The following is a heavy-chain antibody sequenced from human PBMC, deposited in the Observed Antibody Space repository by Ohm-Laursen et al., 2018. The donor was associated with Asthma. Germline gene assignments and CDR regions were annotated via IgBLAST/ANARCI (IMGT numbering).Heavy chain of an antibody. CDR3: ARVGHNDYGDHFDF. V-gene: IGHV4-30-4*01. J-gene: IGHJ4*02. Sequence: SYTLSLTFPVSFFSILLFNLSFLFLLPSPFPFLSFLFSIFPLGIPYYTPSLKSRVTISVDTSKNQFSLNLTSVTSADTAVYYCARVGHNDYGDHFDFWGQGTLVTVSS. CDR1: FFSILLFNLS. CDR2: IFPLGIP. D-gene: IGHD4-17*01.